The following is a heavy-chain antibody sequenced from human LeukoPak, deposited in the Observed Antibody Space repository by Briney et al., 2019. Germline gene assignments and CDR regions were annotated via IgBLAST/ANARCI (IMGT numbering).Heavy chain of an antibody. CDR3: ARARGGLDY. CDR1: GFTFSSYW. D-gene: IGHD3-10*01. CDR2: IKQDGSEK. V-gene: IGHV3-7*01. Sequence: TGGSLRLSCAASGFTFSSYWISWVRQAPGKGLEWVANIKQDGSEKYYVDSVKGRFTISRDNAKNSLYLQMNSLRAEDTAVYYCARARGGLDYWGQGTLVTVSS. J-gene: IGHJ4*02.